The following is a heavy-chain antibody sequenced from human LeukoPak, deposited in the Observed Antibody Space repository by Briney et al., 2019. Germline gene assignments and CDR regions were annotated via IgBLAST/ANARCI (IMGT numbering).Heavy chain of an antibody. Sequence: GGSLILSCEASGFTFSNYALIWVRQAPGKGLEWASAVRGSGGGTQYADAVKGRFTISRDNSKNTLYLHMNSLRAEDTVIYYCAKDPNGDYVGAFDFWGQGTMVTVSS. CDR1: GFTFSNYA. J-gene: IGHJ3*01. CDR2: VRGSGGGT. V-gene: IGHV3-23*01. D-gene: IGHD4-17*01. CDR3: AKDPNGDYVGAFDF.